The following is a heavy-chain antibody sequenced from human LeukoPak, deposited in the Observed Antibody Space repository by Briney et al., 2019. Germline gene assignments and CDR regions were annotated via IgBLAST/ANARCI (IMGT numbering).Heavy chain of an antibody. CDR1: GYTFTGYY. J-gene: IGHJ4*02. D-gene: IGHD1-1*01. V-gene: IGHV1-2*06. CDR3: ARDRGTTGTTDY. CDR2: INPNSGGT. Sequence: ASVKVSCKASGYTFTGYYMHWVRQAPGQGLEWMGRINPNSGGTNYAQKFQGRVTMTRDTSISTAYMELSRLRSDDTAVYYCARDRGTTGTTDYWGQGTLVTVSS.